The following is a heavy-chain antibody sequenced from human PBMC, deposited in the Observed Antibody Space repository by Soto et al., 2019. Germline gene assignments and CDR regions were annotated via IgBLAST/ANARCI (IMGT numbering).Heavy chain of an antibody. D-gene: IGHD4-17*01. CDR1: GDSVSRGSHS. CDR2: IYYTGST. J-gene: IGHJ4*01. V-gene: IGHV4-61*01. CDR3: VRTSPGYGYGDF. Sequence: SETLSLTCSVAGDSVSRGSHSWTWTRQPPGKGLEFLGYIYYTGSTNYNPSLKSRVTISVDTSKNQISLMLTSVTAADTAVYYCVRTSPGYGYGDFRGHG.